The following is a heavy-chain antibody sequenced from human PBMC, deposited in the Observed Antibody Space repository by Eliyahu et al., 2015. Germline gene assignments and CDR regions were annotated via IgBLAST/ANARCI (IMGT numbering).Heavy chain of an antibody. CDR3: VRVEPSGSYXPFDS. V-gene: IGHV3-23*01. Sequence: EVQLLXSGGGLVQPGGXLXLSCAASGFTFSXYAMNWVRQAPGKGXXWVXAISSRGDSTYHADSVKGRFTISRDNSKKTLYLQMDSLRAEDTAIYYCVRVEPSGSYXPFDSWGQGTLVTVSS. CDR1: GFTFSXYA. D-gene: IGHD3-10*01. CDR2: ISSRGDST. J-gene: IGHJ4*02.